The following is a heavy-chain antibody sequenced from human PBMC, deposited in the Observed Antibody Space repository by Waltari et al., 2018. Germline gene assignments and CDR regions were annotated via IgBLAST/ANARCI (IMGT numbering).Heavy chain of an antibody. CDR2: ISDDGSDE. CDR1: GFTFSFRA. J-gene: IGHJ4*02. V-gene: IGHV3-30*07. CDR3: ARDGPLQIQSWYSFDY. D-gene: IGHD5-18*01. Sequence: QVQLVESGGGVVHPGRSLRLSCEASGFTFSFRAMHWVRQAPGKGLEWWAGISDDGSDEYYADSVRGRFTISRDDSKDTVNLQMNSLRPEDTAVYYCARDGPLQIQSWYSFDYWGQGTLVTVSS.